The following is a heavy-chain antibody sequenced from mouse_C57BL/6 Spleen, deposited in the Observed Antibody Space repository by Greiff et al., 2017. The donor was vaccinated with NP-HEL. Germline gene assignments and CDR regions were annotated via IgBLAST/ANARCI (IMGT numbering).Heavy chain of an antibody. CDR2: IYPGDGDT. V-gene: IGHV1-80*01. D-gene: IGHD2-4*01. CDR3: ARERIDYDYDHYAMDY. Sequence: QVQLQQSGAELVKPGASVKISCKASGYAFSSYWMNWVKQRPGKGLEWIGQIYPGDGDTNYNGKFKGKATLTADKSSSTAYMQLSSLTSEDSAVYFCARERIDYDYDHYAMDYWGQGTSVTVSS. CDR1: GYAFSSYW. J-gene: IGHJ4*01.